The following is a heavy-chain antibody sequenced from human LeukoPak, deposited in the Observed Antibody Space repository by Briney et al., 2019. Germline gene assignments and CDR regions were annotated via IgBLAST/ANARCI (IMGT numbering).Heavy chain of an antibody. CDR1: GGSISSHY. CDR3: ARSYYDILTGYHHEYFQH. J-gene: IGHJ1*01. CDR2: IYYSGST. D-gene: IGHD3-9*01. V-gene: IGHV4-59*11. Sequence: SETLSLTCTVSGGSISSHYWSWIRQPPGKGLEWIGYIYYSGSTNYNPSLKSRVTISVDPSKNQFSLKLTSVTAADTAVYYCARSYYDILTGYHHEYFQHWGQGTLVTVSS.